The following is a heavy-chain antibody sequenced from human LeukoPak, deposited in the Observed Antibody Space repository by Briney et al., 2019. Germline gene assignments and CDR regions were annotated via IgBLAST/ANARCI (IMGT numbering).Heavy chain of an antibody. D-gene: IGHD2-2*02. CDR3: ARAYCSSTSCYNGWGYYFDY. CDR2: IRYDGSNK. V-gene: IGHV3-30*02. J-gene: IGHJ4*02. Sequence: PGGSLRLSCAASGFTFSNYGMNWVRQGPGKGLEWVSFIRYDGSNKYYADSVKGRFTISRDNAKNSLYLQMNSLRAEDTAVYYCARAYCSSTSCYNGWGYYFDYWGQGTLVTVSS. CDR1: GFTFSNYG.